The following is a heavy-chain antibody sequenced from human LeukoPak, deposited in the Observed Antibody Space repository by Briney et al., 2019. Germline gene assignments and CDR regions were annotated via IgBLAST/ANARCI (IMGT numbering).Heavy chain of an antibody. Sequence: GGSLRLSCAASGFTFSSYSMNWVRQAPGKGLEWVAVISYDGSNKYYADSVKGRFTISRDNSKNTLYLQMNSLRAEDTAVYYCARDIWFGESLDYWGQGTLVTVSS. CDR3: ARDIWFGESLDY. J-gene: IGHJ4*02. V-gene: IGHV3-30*03. CDR1: GFTFSSYS. CDR2: ISYDGSNK. D-gene: IGHD3-10*01.